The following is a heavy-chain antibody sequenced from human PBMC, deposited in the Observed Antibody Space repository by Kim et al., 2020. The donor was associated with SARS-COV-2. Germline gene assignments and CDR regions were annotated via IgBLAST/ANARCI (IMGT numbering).Heavy chain of an antibody. J-gene: IGHJ3*02. V-gene: IGHV3-73*01. Sequence: GGSLRLSCAASGFTFSSSAMHWVRQASWQGLEWVGRIRSKANSYATVYAASVKGRFTISRDDSKSTAYLQMNSLKTEDTAVYYCTSVPGTTLAFWDAFD. CDR3: TSVPGTTLAFWDAFD. CDR2: IRSKANSYAT. D-gene: IGHD1-1*01. CDR1: GFTFSSSA.